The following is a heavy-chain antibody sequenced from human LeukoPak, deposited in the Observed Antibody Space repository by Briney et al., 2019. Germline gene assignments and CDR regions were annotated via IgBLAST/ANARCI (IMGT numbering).Heavy chain of an antibody. CDR1: GFTFSSYA. CDR3: VKGIDYDISTGHHR. D-gene: IGHD3-9*01. Sequence: PGGSLRLSCSASGFTFSSYAMHWVRQAPGKGLEYVSAISSNGGSTYYADSVKGRFTISRDNSKNTLYLQMSSLRAEDTAVYYCVKGIDYDISTGHHRWGQGTMVTVSS. J-gene: IGHJ3*01. CDR2: ISSNGGST. V-gene: IGHV3-64D*06.